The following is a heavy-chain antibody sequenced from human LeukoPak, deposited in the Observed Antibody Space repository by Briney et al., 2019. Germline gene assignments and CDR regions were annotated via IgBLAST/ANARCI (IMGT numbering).Heavy chain of an antibody. CDR1: GGSFSGYY. CDR2: INHSGST. V-gene: IGHV4-34*01. CDR3: ARGRFDP. Sequence: SETLSLTCAVYGGSFSGYYWSWIPPPPGKGLEWIGEINHSGSTNYNPSLKSRVTISVDTSKNQSSLKLSSLTAADTAVYYCARGRFDPWGQGTLVTVSS. J-gene: IGHJ5*02.